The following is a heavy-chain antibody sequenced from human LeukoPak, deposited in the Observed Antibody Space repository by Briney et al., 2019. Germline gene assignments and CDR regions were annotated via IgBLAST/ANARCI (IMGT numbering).Heavy chain of an antibody. CDR2: ISYDGSNK. J-gene: IGHJ4*02. D-gene: IGHD1-26*01. V-gene: IGHV3-30-3*01. CDR1: GFTFSSYV. Sequence: GGSLRLSCAASGFTFSSYVMHWVRQAPGKGLEWVAVISYDGSNKYYADSMKGRSTISRDNSKNTLYLQMNSLRAEDTAVYYCAKVGAGAFDYWGQGTLVTVSS. CDR3: AKVGAGAFDY.